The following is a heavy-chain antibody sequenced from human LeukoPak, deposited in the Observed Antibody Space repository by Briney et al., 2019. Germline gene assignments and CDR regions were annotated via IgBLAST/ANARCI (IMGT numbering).Heavy chain of an antibody. Sequence: SQTLSLTCTVSGGSISSYYWSWIRQPAGKGLEWIGYIYYRGSTNYNASLTSRVTISVDTSKNQFSLKLSSVTAADTGVYYCARVDCSGGTCYVDYWGQGTLVTVSS. D-gene: IGHD2-15*01. CDR2: IYYRGST. J-gene: IGHJ4*02. CDR1: GGSISSYY. V-gene: IGHV4-59*01. CDR3: ARVDCSGGTCYVDY.